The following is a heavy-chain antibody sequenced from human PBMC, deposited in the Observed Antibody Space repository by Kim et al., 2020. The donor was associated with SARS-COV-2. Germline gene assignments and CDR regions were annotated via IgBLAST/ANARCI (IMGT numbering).Heavy chain of an antibody. CDR3: VKGAWLDY. Sequence: DSKYYEESVKRRFTVYRDSARNTLHLQMNSLRADDTAVYYCVKGAWLDYWGPGTLVPVSS. V-gene: IGHV3-23*01. CDR2: DSK. J-gene: IGHJ4*02. D-gene: IGHD5-12*01.